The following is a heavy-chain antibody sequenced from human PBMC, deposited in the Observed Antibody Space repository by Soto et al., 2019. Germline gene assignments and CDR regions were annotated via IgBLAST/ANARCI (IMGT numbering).Heavy chain of an antibody. V-gene: IGHV1-2*02. Sequence: ASVKVSCKASGYTFSEFFIYWLRQAPGQGPEWMGWVNPNTGGSNSEQEFQGRVTMTWDTSSTTAYMELRNLRSDDTAVYYCAREVYCSKHHCSSVRWFDPWGQGTLVTVSS. D-gene: IGHD2-2*01. J-gene: IGHJ5*02. CDR1: GYTFSEFF. CDR2: VNPNTGGS. CDR3: AREVYCSKHHCSSVRWFDP.